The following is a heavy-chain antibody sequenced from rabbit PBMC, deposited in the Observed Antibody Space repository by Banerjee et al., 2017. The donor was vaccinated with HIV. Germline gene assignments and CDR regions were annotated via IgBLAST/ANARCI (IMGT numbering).Heavy chain of an antibody. CDR2: IYAGSSGST. J-gene: IGHJ4*01. CDR1: GFTISSGYD. Sequence: QQLEESGGDLVKPGASLTLTCTASGFTISSGYDMCWVRQAPGKGLEWIACIYAGSSGSTYYASWVNGRFTIARTSSTTVTLQMTSLTAADTATYFCARDLAGVIGWNFNLWGQGTLVTVS. V-gene: IGHV1S40*01. CDR3: ARDLAGVIGWNFNL. D-gene: IGHD4-1*01.